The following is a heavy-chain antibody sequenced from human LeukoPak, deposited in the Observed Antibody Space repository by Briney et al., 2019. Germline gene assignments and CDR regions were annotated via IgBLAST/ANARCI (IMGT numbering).Heavy chain of an antibody. Sequence: SETLSLTCTVSGGSISSYYWSWIRQPPGKGPEWIGYIYYSGSTNYNPSLKSRVTISVDTSKNEFSLKLSSVTAADTAVYYCARRVGNGWYGYFDYWGQGTLVTVSS. V-gene: IGHV4-59*08. J-gene: IGHJ4*02. CDR1: GGSISSYY. CDR2: IYYSGST. CDR3: ARRVGNGWYGYFDY. D-gene: IGHD6-19*01.